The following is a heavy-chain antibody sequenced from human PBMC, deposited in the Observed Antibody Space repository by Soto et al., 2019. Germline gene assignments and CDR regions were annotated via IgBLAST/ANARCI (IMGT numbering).Heavy chain of an antibody. Sequence: GGSLRLSCEASGFTFSNAWMNWVRQAPGKGLEWVGRIKSKTDGGTTDYAAPVKGRFTISRDDSKNTLYLQMNSLKTEDTAVYYCTTDKHDYGEDYFDYWGQGTLVTVSS. J-gene: IGHJ4*02. D-gene: IGHD4-17*01. CDR3: TTDKHDYGEDYFDY. V-gene: IGHV3-15*07. CDR2: IKSKTDGGTT. CDR1: GFTFSNAW.